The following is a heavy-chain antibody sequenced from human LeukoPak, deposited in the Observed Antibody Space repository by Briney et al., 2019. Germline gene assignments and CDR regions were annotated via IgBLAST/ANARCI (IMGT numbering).Heavy chain of an antibody. J-gene: IGHJ1*01. CDR1: GYTLTELS. D-gene: IGHD2-15*01. V-gene: IGHV1-24*01. CDR3: ATVKKEAYCSGGSCYSPSEYFQH. CDR2: FDPEDGET. Sequence: ASVKVSCKVSGYTLTELSMHWVRQAPGKGLEWMGGFDPEDGETIYAQKFQGRVTMTEDTSTDTAYMELSSLRSEDTAVYYCATVKKEAYCSGGSCYSPSEYFQHWGQGTLVTVSS.